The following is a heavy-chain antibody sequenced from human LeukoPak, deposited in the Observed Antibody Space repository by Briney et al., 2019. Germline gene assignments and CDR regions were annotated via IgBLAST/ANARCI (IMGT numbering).Heavy chain of an antibody. D-gene: IGHD2-15*01. CDR1: GFTFSSYW. V-gene: IGHV3-7*01. CDR2: IKQDGSEK. CDR3: ARMVGWGCSGGSCYSNWFRP. Sequence: GGSLGLSCAASGFTFSSYWMSWVRQAPGKGPEWVANIKQDGSEKYYVDSVKGRFTISRDNAKNSLYLQMNSLRAEDTAVYYCARMVGWGCSGGSCYSNWFRPWGQGTLVTVSS. J-gene: IGHJ5*02.